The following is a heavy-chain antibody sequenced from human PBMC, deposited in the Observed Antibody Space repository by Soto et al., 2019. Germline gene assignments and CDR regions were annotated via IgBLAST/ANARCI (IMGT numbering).Heavy chain of an antibody. D-gene: IGHD3-16*01. CDR3: ARHDGYNWFDP. J-gene: IGHJ5*02. Sequence: VASVQVSCTASGYTFPSYGISWVRQAPGQGLEWMGWISAYNGNTNYAQKLQGRVNMTTDTSTSTAYMELRSLRSDDTAVYYCARHDGYNWFDPWGQGNLVPVSS. V-gene: IGHV1-18*04. CDR2: ISAYNGNT. CDR1: GYTFPSYG.